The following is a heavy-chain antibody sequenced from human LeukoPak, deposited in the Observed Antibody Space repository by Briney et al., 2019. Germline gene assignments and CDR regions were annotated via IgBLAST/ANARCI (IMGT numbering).Heavy chain of an antibody. J-gene: IGHJ6*03. D-gene: IGHD3-10*01. CDR3: ARPSFYGSGSYYNRYYMDV. CDR2: IYPGDSDT. V-gene: IGHV5-51*01. CDR1: GYSFTSYW. Sequence: GESLKISCKGSGYSFTSYWIGWVRQMPGKGLEWMGIIYPGDSDTRYSPSFKGQVTISADKSISTAYLQWSSLKASDTAMYYCARPSFYGSGSYYNRYYMDVWGKGTTVTVSS.